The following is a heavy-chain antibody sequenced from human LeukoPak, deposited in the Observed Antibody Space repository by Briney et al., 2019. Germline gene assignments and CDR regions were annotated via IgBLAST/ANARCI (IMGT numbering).Heavy chain of an antibody. D-gene: IGHD6-13*01. J-gene: IGHJ4*02. Sequence: PGGSLRLSCAASGFTFDDYAMHWARQAPGKGLEWVSGISWNSGSIGYADSVKGRFTISRDNAKNSLYLQMNSLRAEDTALYYCAKASGYSSSWPTHWGQGTLVTVSS. V-gene: IGHV3-9*01. CDR2: ISWNSGSI. CDR1: GFTFDDYA. CDR3: AKASGYSSSWPTH.